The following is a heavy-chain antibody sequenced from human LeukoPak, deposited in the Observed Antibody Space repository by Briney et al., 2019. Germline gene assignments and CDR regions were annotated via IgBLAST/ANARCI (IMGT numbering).Heavy chain of an antibody. Sequence: GGSLRLSCAASGLTLSSYAMSWVSQPPRKGREWVSAISGSGGRTYYADSVKGRFTISRDNSKNTLYLQISSLRAEDTAVYYCAKDQSVVPAATNFDYWGQGTLVTVSS. D-gene: IGHD2-2*01. J-gene: IGHJ4*02. CDR3: AKDQSVVPAATNFDY. V-gene: IGHV3-23*01. CDR1: GLTLSSYA. CDR2: ISGSGGRT.